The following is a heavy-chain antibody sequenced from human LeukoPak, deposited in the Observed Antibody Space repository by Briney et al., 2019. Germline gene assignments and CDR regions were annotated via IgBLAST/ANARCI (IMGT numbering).Heavy chain of an antibody. D-gene: IGHD5-18*01. CDR3: AKDPPSCRGYSCGYYFDY. Sequence: PGGSLRLSCAASGFTFSSYAMSWVRQAPGKGLEWVSAISGSCGSTYYADSVKGRFTISRDNSKNTLYLQMNSLRAEDTAVYYCAKDPPSCRGYSCGYYFDYWGQGTLVTVSS. CDR2: ISGSCGST. CDR1: GFTFSSYA. J-gene: IGHJ4*02. V-gene: IGHV3-23*01.